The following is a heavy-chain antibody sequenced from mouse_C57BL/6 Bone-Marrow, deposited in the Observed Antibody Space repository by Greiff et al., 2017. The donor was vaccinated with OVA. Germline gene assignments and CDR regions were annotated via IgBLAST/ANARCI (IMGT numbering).Heavy chain of an antibody. CDR3: ARDDYEWYFDV. V-gene: IGHV1-81*01. D-gene: IGHD2-4*01. Sequence: VQLQESGAELARPGASVKLSCKASGYTYTSYGISWVKQRTGQGLEWIGEIYPRSGNTYYNEKFKGKATLTADKSSSTAYMELRSLTSEDSAVYFCARDDYEWYFDVWGTGTTVTVSS. J-gene: IGHJ1*03. CDR2: IYPRSGNT. CDR1: GYTYTSYG.